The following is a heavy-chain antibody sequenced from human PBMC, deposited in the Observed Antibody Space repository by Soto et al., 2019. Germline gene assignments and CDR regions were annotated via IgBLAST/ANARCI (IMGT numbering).Heavy chain of an antibody. J-gene: IGHJ5*02. Sequence: PSETLSLTCSVSGGSISYNSYYWGWIRQPPGKGLEWVGGIFYTGTTYYSPSLKDRVTISVDTSKNSFSLNLTSVTAADTAVYFCAKLVVVAPVANAWGQGTLVTVSS. CDR1: GGSISYNSYY. D-gene: IGHD2-2*01. CDR2: IFYTGTT. CDR3: AKLVVVAPVANA. V-gene: IGHV4-39*02.